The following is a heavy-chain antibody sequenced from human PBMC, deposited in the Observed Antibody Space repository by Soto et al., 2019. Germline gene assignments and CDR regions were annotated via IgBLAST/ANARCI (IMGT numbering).Heavy chain of an antibody. J-gene: IGHJ6*02. D-gene: IGHD4-17*01. CDR2: ISHSGST. CDR3: ARGATTVEHYYYYGMDV. V-gene: IGHV4-34*01. CDR1: GGSFSGYY. Sequence: SETLSLTCAVYGGSFSGYYWSWIRQPPGKGLEWIGEISHSGSTTYNPSLKSRVTISVDTSKKQFSLKLSSLTAADTAVYYCARGATTVEHYYYYGMDVWGQGTTVTVSS.